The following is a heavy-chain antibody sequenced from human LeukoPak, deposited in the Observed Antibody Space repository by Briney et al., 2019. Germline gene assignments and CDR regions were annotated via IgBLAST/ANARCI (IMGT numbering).Heavy chain of an antibody. Sequence: SETLSLTCTVSGGSISSYYWSWIRQPPGKGLEWIGYIYYSGSTSYNPSLKSRVTISVDTSKNQFSLKLSSVTAADTAVYYCARVGRGDHTWGSYYCDHWGQGTLVTVSS. V-gene: IGHV4-59*01. CDR1: GGSISSYY. CDR2: IYYSGST. CDR3: ARVGRGDHTWGSYYCDH. J-gene: IGHJ4*02. D-gene: IGHD3-16*01.